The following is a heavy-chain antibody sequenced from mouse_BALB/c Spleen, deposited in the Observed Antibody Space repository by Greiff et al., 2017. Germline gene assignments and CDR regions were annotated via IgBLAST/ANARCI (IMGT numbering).Heavy chain of an antibody. D-gene: IGHD1-1*01. J-gene: IGHJ1*01. Sequence: EVKVEESGGGLVKPGGSLKLSCAASGFTFSSYAMSWVRQTPEKRLEWVASISSGGSTYYPDSVKGRFTISRDNARNILYLQMSSLRSEDTAMYYCARGHYYGSSYRYWYFDVWGAGTTVTVSS. CDR1: GFTFSSYA. CDR2: ISSGGST. CDR3: ARGHYYGSSYRYWYFDV. V-gene: IGHV5-6-5*01.